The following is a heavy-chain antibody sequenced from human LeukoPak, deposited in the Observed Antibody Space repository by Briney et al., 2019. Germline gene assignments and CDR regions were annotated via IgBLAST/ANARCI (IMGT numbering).Heavy chain of an antibody. Sequence: GESLKISCEGSGYTFTSYWIAWVRQMPGKGLEWMGIIFPGDSETIYSPSFQGQVTISADKYISTAYLQWRSLKASDTAMYYCATSESQTRFDYWGQGTLVTASS. J-gene: IGHJ4*02. CDR2: IFPGDSET. V-gene: IGHV5-51*01. CDR1: GYTFTSYW. CDR3: ATSESQTRFDY. D-gene: IGHD1/OR15-1a*01.